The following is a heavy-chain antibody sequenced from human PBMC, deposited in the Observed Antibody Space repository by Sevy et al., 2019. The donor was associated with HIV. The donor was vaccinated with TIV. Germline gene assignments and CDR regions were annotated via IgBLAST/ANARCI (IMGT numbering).Heavy chain of an antibody. CDR2: IAQDGNEQ. CDR1: EFIFSNYW. J-gene: IGHJ4*02. Sequence: GGSLRLSCATSEFIFSNYWMTWVRQAPGKGLEWVANIAQDGNEQFYVDSVKGRFTISRDNAKNSLYLQMSSLRVEDTAVYYWARDQGRGLYYWGQGALVTVSS. D-gene: IGHD3-10*01. CDR3: ARDQGRGLYY. V-gene: IGHV3-7*01.